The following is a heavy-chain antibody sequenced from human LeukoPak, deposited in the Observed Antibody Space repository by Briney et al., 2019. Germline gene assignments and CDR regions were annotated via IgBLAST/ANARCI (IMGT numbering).Heavy chain of an antibody. V-gene: IGHV3-15*01. CDR2: IKSKTDGGTT. CDR1: GFTFSSYW. Sequence: GGSLRLSCAASGFTFSSYWMSWVRQAPGKGLEWVGRIKSKTDGGTTDYAAPVKGRFTISRDDSKNTLYLQMNSLKTEDTAVYYCTTDPSSITIFGVVIIPDYWGQGTLVTVSS. CDR3: TTDPSSITIFGVVIIPDY. D-gene: IGHD3-3*01. J-gene: IGHJ4*02.